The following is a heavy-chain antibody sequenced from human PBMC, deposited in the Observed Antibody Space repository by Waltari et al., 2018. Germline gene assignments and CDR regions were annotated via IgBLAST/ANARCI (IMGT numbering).Heavy chain of an antibody. V-gene: IGHV3-21*01. CDR2: IGSSSSFM. D-gene: IGHD6-19*01. CDR1: GFNVNNSY. Sequence: EVHLVESGGGLVQPGGSLRLSCAVSGFNVNNSYMHWVRQAPGKGLEWVSSIGSSSSFMDYADSVRGRFTVSRDNAKNTLYLQMDTLRAEDTAVYYCAREGAEQWVVEDYGMDVWGQGTTVTVSS. J-gene: IGHJ6*02. CDR3: AREGAEQWVVEDYGMDV.